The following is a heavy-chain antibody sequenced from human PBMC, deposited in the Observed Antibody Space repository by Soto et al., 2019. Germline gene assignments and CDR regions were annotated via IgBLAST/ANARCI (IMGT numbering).Heavy chain of an antibody. J-gene: IGHJ6*02. Sequence: GESLKISCAASGFTFSSYSMNWVRQAPGKGLEWVSYISSSTIYYADSVKGRFTISRDNAKNSLYLQMNSLRDEDTAVYYCARENPPVKYQLPRYYYYYGMDVWGQGTTVTVSS. CDR2: ISSSTI. CDR3: ARENPPVKYQLPRYYYYYGMDV. D-gene: IGHD2-2*01. CDR1: GFTFSSYS. V-gene: IGHV3-48*02.